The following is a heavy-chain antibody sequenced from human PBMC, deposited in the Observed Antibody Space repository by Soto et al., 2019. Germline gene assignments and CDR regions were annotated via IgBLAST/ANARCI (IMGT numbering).Heavy chain of an antibody. CDR1: GFTFSSYA. J-gene: IGHJ6*02. D-gene: IGHD3-3*01. CDR3: AKDGYYDFWSGYWYGMDV. V-gene: IGHV3-23*01. CDR2: ISGSGGST. Sequence: PGGSLRLSXAASGFTFSSYAMSWVRQAPGKGLEWVSAISGSGGSTYYADSVKGRFTISRDNSKNTLYLQMNSLRAEDTAVYYCAKDGYYDFWSGYWYGMDVWGQGTTVTVSS.